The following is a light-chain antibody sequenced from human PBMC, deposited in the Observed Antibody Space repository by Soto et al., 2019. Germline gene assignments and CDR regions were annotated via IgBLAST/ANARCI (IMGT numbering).Light chain of an antibody. J-gene: IGLJ1*01. CDR3: CSYTTTSTPFV. CDR2: EVT. V-gene: IGLV2-14*01. CDR1: SSDIGGYNY. Sequence: QSALTQPASVSGSPGQSITISCTGTSSDIGGYNYVSWYQQHPGKAPKLMISEVTNRPSGVSNRFSGSKSGNTASPTISGLQTEDEADYYCCSYTTTSTPFVFGTGTKVTVL.